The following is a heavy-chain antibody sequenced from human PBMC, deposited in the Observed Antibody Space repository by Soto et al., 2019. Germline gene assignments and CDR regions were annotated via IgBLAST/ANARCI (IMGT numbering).Heavy chain of an antibody. CDR2: ISHDGRIE. D-gene: IGHD3-3*01. V-gene: IGHV3-30-3*01. CDR3: ARDGLPDDFRSGGYWFDP. CDR1: GFTFSTFA. Sequence: GGSLGLSCAASGFTFSTFALHWVRQAPGGGLEWVALISHDGRIEKYADSVKGRFTISRDNSKNTLYMQMDSLRLEDTGVYYCARDGLPDDFRSGGYWFDPWGQGTQVTVSS. J-gene: IGHJ5*02.